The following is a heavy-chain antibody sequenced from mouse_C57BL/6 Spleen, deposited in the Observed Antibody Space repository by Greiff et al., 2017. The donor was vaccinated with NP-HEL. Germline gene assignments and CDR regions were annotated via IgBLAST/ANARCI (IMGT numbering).Heavy chain of an antibody. J-gene: IGHJ4*01. D-gene: IGHD1-1*01. Sequence: QVQLQQSGAELARPGASVKMSCKASGYTFTSYTMHWVKQRPGQGLEWIGYINPSSGYTKYNQKFKDKATLTADKSSSTAYMQLSSLTSEDSAVYYCARRGLLLYAMDYWGQGTSVTVSS. CDR1: GYTFTSYT. CDR3: ARRGLLLYAMDY. V-gene: IGHV1-4*01. CDR2: INPSSGYT.